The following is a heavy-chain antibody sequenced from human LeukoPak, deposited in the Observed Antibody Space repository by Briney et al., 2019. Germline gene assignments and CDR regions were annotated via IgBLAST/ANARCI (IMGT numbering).Heavy chain of an antibody. Sequence: GGSLRLSCAASGFTFSSYSMNWVRQAPGKGLEWVSSISSSSSYIYYADSVKGRFTISRDNAKNSLYLQMNSLRAEDTAVYYCARGDYGSNSYFDYWGQGTLVTVSS. CDR2: ISSSSSYI. J-gene: IGHJ4*02. D-gene: IGHD4-23*01. V-gene: IGHV3-21*01. CDR1: GFTFSSYS. CDR3: ARGDYGSNSYFDY.